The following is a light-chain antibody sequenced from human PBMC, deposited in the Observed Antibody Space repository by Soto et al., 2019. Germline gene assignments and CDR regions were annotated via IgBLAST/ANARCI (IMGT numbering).Light chain of an antibody. CDR3: QQYATSPRT. V-gene: IGKV3-20*01. J-gene: IGKJ1*01. Sequence: EIVLTQSPGTLSLSPGERATLSCRASQSVSISSLAWYQQKPGQAPRLLIYGASSRATGIPDRFSGGGSGIDFTLTISRLEPEDFAVYYCQQYATSPRTFGQGTKVEIK. CDR2: GAS. CDR1: QSVSISS.